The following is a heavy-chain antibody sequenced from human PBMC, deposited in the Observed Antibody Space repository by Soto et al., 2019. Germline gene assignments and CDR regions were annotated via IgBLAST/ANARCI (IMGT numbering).Heavy chain of an antibody. Sequence: QIQLMESGGGVVQPGRSLRLSCAASGFTFSSYGMHWVRQAPGKGLEWVAVISYDGSNKYYADSVKGRFTISRDNSKNTLFLQMDSLRAEDTAVYYCAKRERWGPAAGHFDYWGQGTLVTVSS. J-gene: IGHJ4*02. CDR3: AKRERWGPAAGHFDY. V-gene: IGHV3-30*18. CDR2: ISYDGSNK. D-gene: IGHD2-15*01. CDR1: GFTFSSYG.